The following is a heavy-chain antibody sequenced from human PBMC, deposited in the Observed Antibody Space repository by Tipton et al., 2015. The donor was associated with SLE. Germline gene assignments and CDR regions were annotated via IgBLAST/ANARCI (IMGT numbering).Heavy chain of an antibody. Sequence: TLSLTCAVYGGSFSGYYWSWIRQPPGKGLEWIGEINHSGSTNYNPSLKSRVTISVDTSKNQFSLKLSSVTAADTAVYYCARDFIVVVPAAMRGRYFDYWGQGTLVTVSS. CDR3: ARDFIVVVPAAMRGRYFDY. CDR2: INHSGST. CDR1: GGSFSGYY. D-gene: IGHD2-2*01. V-gene: IGHV4-34*01. J-gene: IGHJ4*02.